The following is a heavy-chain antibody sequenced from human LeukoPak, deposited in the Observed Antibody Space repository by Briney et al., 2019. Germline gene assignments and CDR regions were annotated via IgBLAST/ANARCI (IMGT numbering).Heavy chain of an antibody. J-gene: IGHJ4*02. D-gene: IGHD4-17*01. CDR1: GYNFAIYG. CDR2: ISAENGNT. V-gene: IGHV1-18*01. Sequence: GASVKVSCKASGYNFAIYGITWVRQAPGQGPEWMGWISAENGNTNYAQKFQGRVAMTADTFTSTAYLDLRSLRSDDTAVYYCARAGATVTTNFDNWGQGTLVTVSS. CDR3: ARAGATVTTNFDN.